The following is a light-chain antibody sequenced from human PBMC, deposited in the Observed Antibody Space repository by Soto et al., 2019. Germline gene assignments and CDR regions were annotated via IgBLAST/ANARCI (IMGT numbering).Light chain of an antibody. Sequence: EIVMTQSPATLSVSPGERATLSCRASQSVSSNLAWYQLKPGQAPRLLIYGASTRATGIPARFSGSGSGTEFTLTISSLQSEDLAVYYCQQYNNWPPYTFGQGTKLEIK. CDR2: GAS. V-gene: IGKV3-15*01. J-gene: IGKJ2*01. CDR1: QSVSSN. CDR3: QQYNNWPPYT.